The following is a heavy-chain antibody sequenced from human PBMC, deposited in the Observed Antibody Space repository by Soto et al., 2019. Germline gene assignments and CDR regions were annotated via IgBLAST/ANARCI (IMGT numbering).Heavy chain of an antibody. D-gene: IGHD1-7*01. CDR1: GFTFSSYA. J-gene: IGHJ4*02. CDR3: AKYLLPGTTRSGFDY. CDR2: ISGGGVST. V-gene: IGHV3-23*01. Sequence: EVRLLESGGGLVQPGGSLRLSCAASGFTFSSYAMSWVRQAPGEGLEWVSTISGGGVSTYYADSVKGRFTISGDNSKNTLYLQMNTLRAEDTALYYGAKYLLPGTTRSGFDYWGQGTLVIVSS.